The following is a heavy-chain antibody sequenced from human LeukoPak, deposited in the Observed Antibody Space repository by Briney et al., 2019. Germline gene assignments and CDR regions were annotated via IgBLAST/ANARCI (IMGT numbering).Heavy chain of an antibody. CDR2: IRGSGGHT. V-gene: IGHV3-23*01. CDR3: AKGGLSCSSSSCYSANNWFDP. Sequence: GGSLRLSCAASGFTFSSYAMTWVRHAPGEGLEWVSAIRGSGGHTYYADSVKGRFTISRDNSKNTLYLQMNSLRAEDTAVYYCAKGGLSCSSSSCYSANNWFDPWGQGTLVTVSS. CDR1: GFTFSSYA. D-gene: IGHD2-2*01. J-gene: IGHJ5*02.